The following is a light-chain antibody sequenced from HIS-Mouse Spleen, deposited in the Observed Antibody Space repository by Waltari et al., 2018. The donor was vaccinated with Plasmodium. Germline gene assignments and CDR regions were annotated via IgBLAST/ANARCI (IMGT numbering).Light chain of an antibody. J-gene: IGKJ5*01. CDR3: QQLNSYPPIT. CDR1: QSVSSN. CDR2: GSS. Sequence: EIVMTQSPATLSVSPGERATLPCRASQSVSSNLAWYQQKPGQAPRLLIYGSSTRATGIPARFSGSGSGTEFTLTISSLQSEDFATYYCQQLNSYPPITFGQGTRLEIK. V-gene: IGKV3-15*01.